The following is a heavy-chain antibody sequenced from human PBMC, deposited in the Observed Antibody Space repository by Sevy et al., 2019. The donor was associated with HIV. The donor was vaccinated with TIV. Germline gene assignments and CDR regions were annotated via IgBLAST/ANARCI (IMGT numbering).Heavy chain of an antibody. Sequence: GGSLRLSCAASGFSFSTYWMHWVRQAPGKGLEWVANIKQDESEKYYVASVKGRFTISRDNAKNSVYLEMNSLRPEDTAIYYCAKGKSGSFEYWGQGTLVTVSS. CDR3: AKGKSGSFEY. CDR2: IKQDESEK. V-gene: IGHV3-7*01. J-gene: IGHJ4*02. CDR1: GFSFSTYW. D-gene: IGHD3-22*01.